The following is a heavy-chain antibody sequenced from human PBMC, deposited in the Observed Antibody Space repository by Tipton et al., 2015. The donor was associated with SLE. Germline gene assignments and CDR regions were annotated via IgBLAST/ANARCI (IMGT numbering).Heavy chain of an antibody. V-gene: IGHV3-23*01. J-gene: IGHJ4*02. CDR3: AKDELTGYSSSWAFDY. CDR1: GFTFSSYG. D-gene: IGHD6-13*01. CDR2: ISGSGGST. Sequence: LSLTCAASGFTFSSYGMSWVRQAPGKGLEWVSAISGSGGSTYYADSVKGRFTISRDNSKNTLYLQMNSLRAEDTAVYYCAKDELTGYSSSWAFDYWGQGTLVTVSS.